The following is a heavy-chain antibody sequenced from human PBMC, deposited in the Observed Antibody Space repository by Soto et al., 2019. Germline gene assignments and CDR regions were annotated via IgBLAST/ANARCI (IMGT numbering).Heavy chain of an antibody. CDR1: GVTVSSNH. CDR2: IYSGGST. J-gene: IGHJ4*02. CDR3: ARHGYNYGGGYFDY. D-gene: IGHD5-18*01. Sequence: EVQLVESGGGLVQPGGSLRLSCAASGVTVSSNHISWVRQAPGKGLEWVSVIYSGGSTYYADSVKGRFTISRDNSKNTLYLQMNSLRAEDTAVYYCARHGYNYGGGYFDYLGQGTLVTVSS. V-gene: IGHV3-66*04.